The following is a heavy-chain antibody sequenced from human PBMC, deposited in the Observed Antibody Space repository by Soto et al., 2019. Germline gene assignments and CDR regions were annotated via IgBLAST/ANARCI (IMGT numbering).Heavy chain of an antibody. D-gene: IGHD2-8*02. CDR2: IIPILTTP. CDR3: ATSVGIAPTGEDGMDV. CDR1: GGTFRFYG. V-gene: IGHV1-69*13. J-gene: IGHJ6*02. Sequence: EASVKVSCKASGGTFRFYGFSWVRQARGQGPEWIGGIIPILTTPNYAPKFQDRVTIVADESTTTVYMELSSLRFDDTAVYYCATSVGIAPTGEDGMDVWGQGTSVTVSS.